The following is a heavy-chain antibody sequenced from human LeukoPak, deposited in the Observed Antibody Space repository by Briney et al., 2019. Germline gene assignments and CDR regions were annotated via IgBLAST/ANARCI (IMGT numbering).Heavy chain of an antibody. J-gene: IGHJ4*02. V-gene: IGHV3-15*01. D-gene: IGHD2-2*03. CDR3: ATDLHFGYCTATSCANY. Sequence: GGSLRLSCAASGFTFINSWMTWVRQAPGKGLEWVGRIRSTPDCGATDYAAPVKGRFTISRDDSKNTLYLQMSSLRTEDTAVYYCATDLHFGYCTATSCANYWGQGTLVTVSS. CDR1: GFTFINSW. CDR2: IRSTPDCGAT.